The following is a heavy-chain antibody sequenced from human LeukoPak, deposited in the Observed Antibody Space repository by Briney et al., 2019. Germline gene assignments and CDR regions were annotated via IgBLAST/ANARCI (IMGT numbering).Heavy chain of an antibody. D-gene: IGHD5-12*01. Sequence: SETLSLTCAVSGGSISRSGYSWSWIRQPPGKGLEWIGYIYYTGSTYYNPSLKSRLTISLDKSKNQFSLKLTSVTAADTAVYYCAKYRGGSGYHFDYWGQGTLVTVSS. CDR3: AKYRGGSGYHFDY. J-gene: IGHJ4*02. V-gene: IGHV4-30-4*07. CDR1: GGSISRSGYS. CDR2: IYYTGST.